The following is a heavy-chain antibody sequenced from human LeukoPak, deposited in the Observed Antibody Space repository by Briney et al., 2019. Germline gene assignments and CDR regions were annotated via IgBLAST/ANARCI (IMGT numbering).Heavy chain of an antibody. Sequence: ASVEVSCKASGYTFTSYGISWVRQAPGQGLEWMGWISAYNGNTNYAQKLQGRVTMTTDTSTSTAYMELRSLRSDDTAVYYCAILEGGGGCDGDGWFDPWGQGTLVTVSS. CDR2: ISAYNGNT. J-gene: IGHJ5*02. V-gene: IGHV1-18*04. D-gene: IGHD5-12*01. CDR3: AILEGGGGCDGDGWFDP. CDR1: GYTFTSYG.